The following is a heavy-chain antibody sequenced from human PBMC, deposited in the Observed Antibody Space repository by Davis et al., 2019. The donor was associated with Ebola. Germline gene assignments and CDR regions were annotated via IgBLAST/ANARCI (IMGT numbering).Heavy chain of an antibody. CDR2: IYWNDDK. D-gene: IGHD6-25*01. Sequence: SGPTLVKPTQTLTLTCSFSGFSLSASGVGVAWIRQSPGQALEWLTVIYWNDDKYYRPSLRKRLTITKDTSKNQVVLTMTSVHPVDTATYYCVHTARLALGYWGQGALVTVSS. J-gene: IGHJ4*02. V-gene: IGHV2-5*01. CDR1: GFSLSASGVG. CDR3: VHTARLALGY.